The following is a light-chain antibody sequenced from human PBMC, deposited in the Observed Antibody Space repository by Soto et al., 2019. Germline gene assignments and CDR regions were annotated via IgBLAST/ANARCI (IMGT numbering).Light chain of an antibody. V-gene: IGKV3-15*01. J-gene: IGKJ2*02. CDR2: DTS. Sequence: EIVMTQSPATLSVSPGERVTLSCRASQSVSRFLAWYQQRSGQAPRLLIYDTSTRATGVPARFSGSESGTEFSLTISSLQSEDFAVYYCQQYDNWPPCTFGQGTKWEVK. CDR1: QSVSRF. CDR3: QQYDNWPPCT.